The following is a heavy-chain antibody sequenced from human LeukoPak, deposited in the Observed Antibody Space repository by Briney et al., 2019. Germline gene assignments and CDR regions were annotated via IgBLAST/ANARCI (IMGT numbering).Heavy chain of an antibody. CDR1: GYTFTIYG. CDR2: ISAYNGNT. V-gene: IGHV1-18*01. J-gene: IGHJ4*02. CDR3: ARAWDYGSGSYYNY. D-gene: IGHD3-10*01. Sequence: ASVKVSCKASGYTFTIYGISWVRQAPGQGLEWMGWISAYNGNTNYAQKLQGRVTMTTDTSTSTAYMELRSLRSDDTAVYYCARAWDYGSGSYYNYWGQGTLVTVSS.